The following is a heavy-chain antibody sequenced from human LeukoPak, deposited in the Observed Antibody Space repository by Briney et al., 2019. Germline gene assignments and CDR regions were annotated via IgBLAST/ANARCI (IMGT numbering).Heavy chain of an antibody. Sequence: SETLSLTCTVSGGSIRNSFWSWIRQSPGKGLEWIAYIYYTGNTKYNPSLKSRVTISVDTSKNQFSLRVSSVTAEDTAVYYCARDSGSSPTFDYWGQGILVTVSS. V-gene: IGHV4-59*01. D-gene: IGHD1-26*01. J-gene: IGHJ4*02. CDR1: GGSIRNSF. CDR3: ARDSGSSPTFDY. CDR2: IYYTGNT.